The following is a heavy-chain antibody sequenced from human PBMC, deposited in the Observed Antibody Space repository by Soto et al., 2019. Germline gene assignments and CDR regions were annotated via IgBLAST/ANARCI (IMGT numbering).Heavy chain of an antibody. CDR1: GFIFSSFA. Sequence: PGGSLRLSCAASGFIFSSFALHWVRQAPGKGLEWVAVIRYDGTEKYNGDSVKGRFTISRDNSKNTVYLEMTSLKAEDTAVYYCGRDFTQVGPPDFWGQGXLVTVSS. J-gene: IGHJ4*02. D-gene: IGHD1-26*01. V-gene: IGHV3-33*01. CDR2: IRYDGTEK. CDR3: GRDFTQVGPPDF.